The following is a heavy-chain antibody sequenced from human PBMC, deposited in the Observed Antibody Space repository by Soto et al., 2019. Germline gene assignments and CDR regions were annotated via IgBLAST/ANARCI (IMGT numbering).Heavy chain of an antibody. CDR2: INAGNGNT. J-gene: IGHJ6*02. Sequence: ASVKVSCKASGYTFTGYAMHWVRQAPGQRLEWMGWINAGNGNTKYSQKFQGRVTITRDTSASTIYMEVSSLKSEDTAVYYCARDVFRGPGLYYFGMDVWGQGTTVTVSS. CDR3: ARDVFRGPGLYYFGMDV. D-gene: IGHD3-10*01. V-gene: IGHV1-3*01. CDR1: GYTFTGYA.